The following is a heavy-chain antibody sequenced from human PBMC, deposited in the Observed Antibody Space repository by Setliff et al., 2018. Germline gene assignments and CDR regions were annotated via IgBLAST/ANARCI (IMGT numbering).Heavy chain of an antibody. V-gene: IGHV1-69*05. CDR2: IIPMFGTP. CDR3: AKSATAFFHFNF. Sequence: SVKVSCKASGDSFNNYAISWVRQAPGQGLEWMGGIIPMFGTPAYAQKFQDRVTITTDESTSTAYMELDSLRSEDTAVYYCAKSATAFFHFNFWGQGTLVTVSS. CDR1: GDSFNNYA. J-gene: IGHJ4*02. D-gene: IGHD2-21*02.